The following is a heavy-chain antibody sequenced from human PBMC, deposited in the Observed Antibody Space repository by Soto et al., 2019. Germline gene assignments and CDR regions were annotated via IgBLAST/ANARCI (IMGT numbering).Heavy chain of an antibody. CDR3: TRDDLALGVAATVWFDP. J-gene: IGHJ5*02. CDR2: IRSKAYGGTT. V-gene: IGHV3-49*03. CDR1: GFTFGDYA. Sequence: GGSLRLSCTASGFTFGDYAMSWFRQAPGKGLEWVGFIRSKAYGGTTEYAASVKGRFTISRDDSKSIAYLQMNSLKTEDTAVYYCTRDDLALGVAATVWFDPWGQGTLVTVSS. D-gene: IGHD2-15*01.